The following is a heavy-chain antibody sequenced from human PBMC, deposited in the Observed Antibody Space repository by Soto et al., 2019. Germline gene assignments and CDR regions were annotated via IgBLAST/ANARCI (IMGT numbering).Heavy chain of an antibody. CDR1: GFTFSSYG. J-gene: IGHJ4*02. Sequence: QVQLVESGGGVVQPGRSLRLSCAASGFTFSSYGMHWVRQAPGKGLEWVAVIWYDGSNKYYADSVKGRFTISRDNSKNTLYLQMNSLRAEDTAVYYCARGENILTGYYTVDYWGQGTLVTVSS. CDR3: ARGENILTGYYTVDY. V-gene: IGHV3-33*01. D-gene: IGHD3-9*01. CDR2: IWYDGSNK.